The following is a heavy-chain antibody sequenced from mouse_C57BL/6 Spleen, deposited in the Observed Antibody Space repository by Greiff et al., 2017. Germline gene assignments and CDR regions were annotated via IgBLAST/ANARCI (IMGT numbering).Heavy chain of an antibody. CDR1: GYTFTDYY. Sequence: QVQLQQSGAELVRPGASVKLSCKASGYTFTDYYINWVKQRPGQGLEWIARIYPGSGNTYYNEKFKGKATLTAETSSSTAYMQLSSLTSEDSAVYFCERRGSGDYFDYWGQGTTLTVSS. D-gene: IGHD1-1*01. J-gene: IGHJ2*01. CDR3: ERRGSGDYFDY. V-gene: IGHV1-76*01. CDR2: IYPGSGNT.